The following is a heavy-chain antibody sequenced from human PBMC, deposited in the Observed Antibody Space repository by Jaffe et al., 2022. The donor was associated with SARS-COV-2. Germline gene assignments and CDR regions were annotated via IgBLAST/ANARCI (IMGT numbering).Heavy chain of an antibody. J-gene: IGHJ4*02. D-gene: IGHD3-22*01. Sequence: QVQLQESGPGLVKPSQTLSLTCTVSGGSISSGDYYWSWIRQPPGKGLEWIGYIYYSGSTYYNPSLKSRVTISVDTSKNQFSLKLSSVTAADTAVYYCARLEGSSGYYYGAVVYWGQGTLVTVSS. V-gene: IGHV4-30-4*01. CDR1: GGSISSGDYY. CDR2: IYYSGST. CDR3: ARLEGSSGYYYGAVVY.